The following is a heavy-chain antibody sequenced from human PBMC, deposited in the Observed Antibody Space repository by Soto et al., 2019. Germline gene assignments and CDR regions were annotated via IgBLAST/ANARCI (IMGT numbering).Heavy chain of an antibody. CDR3: ARRLAPTVSALGY. CDR1: GLTFTSSS. J-gene: IGHJ4*02. CDR2: ISENGDRQ. Sequence: QVQLVQSGGGVVQAGNSLRLSCTASGLTFTSSSFHWVRQAPGKGLEWVAVISENGDRQYSTEYVRGRFLISRTSSKNTVYLQMNSPRPEDTGVYFCARRLAPTVSALGYWGQGALVTVSS. D-gene: IGHD1-26*01. V-gene: IGHV3-30-3*01.